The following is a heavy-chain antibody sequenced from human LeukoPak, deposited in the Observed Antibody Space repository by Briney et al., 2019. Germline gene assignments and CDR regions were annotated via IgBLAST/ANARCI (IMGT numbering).Heavy chain of an antibody. V-gene: IGHV4-39*07. Sequence: KPSETLSLTCTVSGGSISSSTYYWGWIRQPPGKGLEWIGSIYYSGITYYNPSLKSRVTISVDTSKNQFSPNLSSVTAADTAVYYCARVSYYDSSGYSTYYFDYWGQGTLVTVSP. CDR2: IYYSGIT. D-gene: IGHD3-22*01. J-gene: IGHJ4*02. CDR1: GGSISSSTYY. CDR3: ARVSYYDSSGYSTYYFDY.